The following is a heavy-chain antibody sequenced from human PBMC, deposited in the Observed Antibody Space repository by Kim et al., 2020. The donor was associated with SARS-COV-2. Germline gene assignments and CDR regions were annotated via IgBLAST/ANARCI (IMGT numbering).Heavy chain of an antibody. Sequence: SETLSLTCAVYGGSFSGYYWSWIRQPPGKGLEWIGEINHSGSTNYNPSLKSRVTISVGTSKNQFSLKLSSVTAADTAVYYCAARDAYCGGDCYRSPLDYWGQGTLVTVSS. CDR1: GGSFSGYY. CDR3: AARDAYCGGDCYRSPLDY. CDR2: INHSGST. V-gene: IGHV4-34*01. D-gene: IGHD2-21*02. J-gene: IGHJ4*02.